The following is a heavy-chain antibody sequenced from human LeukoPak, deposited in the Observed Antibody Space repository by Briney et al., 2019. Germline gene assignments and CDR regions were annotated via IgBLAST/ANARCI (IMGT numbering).Heavy chain of an antibody. V-gene: IGHV4-4*02. J-gene: IGHJ5*02. CDR2: INHSGST. Sequence: SETLSLTCAVSGDSISSDIWWNWVRQPPGKGLEWIGEINHSGSTNYNPSLKSRVTISVDTSKNQFSLKLSSVTAADTAVYYCANRAGYSSGWYFSGWFDPWGQGTLVTVSS. D-gene: IGHD6-19*01. CDR1: GDSISSDIW. CDR3: ANRAGYSSGWYFSGWFDP.